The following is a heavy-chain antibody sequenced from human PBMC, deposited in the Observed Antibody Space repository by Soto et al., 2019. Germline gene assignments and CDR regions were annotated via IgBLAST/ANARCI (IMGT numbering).Heavy chain of an antibody. Sequence: ASVKVSCKASGYTFTSYGISWVRQAPGQGLEWMGWISAYNGNTNYAQKLQGRVTMTTDTSTSTAYMELRSLRSDDTAVYYCARDHFGSDYDVSLLDYWGQGTLVTVSS. CDR3: ARDHFGSDYDVSLLDY. D-gene: IGHD1-26*01. J-gene: IGHJ4*02. CDR2: ISAYNGNT. V-gene: IGHV1-18*01. CDR1: GYTFTSYG.